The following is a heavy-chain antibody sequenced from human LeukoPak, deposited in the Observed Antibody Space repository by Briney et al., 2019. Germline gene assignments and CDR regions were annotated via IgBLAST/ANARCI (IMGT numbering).Heavy chain of an antibody. CDR1: GFTFSSYA. D-gene: IGHD3-9*01. V-gene: IGHV3-66*01. CDR2: IYSGGST. CDR3: ARDRRDYDILTGYYTREDY. J-gene: IGHJ4*02. Sequence: GGSLRLSCAASGFTFSSYAMSWIRQAPGKGLEWVSVIYSGGSTYYADSVKGRFTISRDNSKNTLYLQMNSLRAEDTAVYYCARDRRDYDILTGYYTREDYWGQGTLVTVSS.